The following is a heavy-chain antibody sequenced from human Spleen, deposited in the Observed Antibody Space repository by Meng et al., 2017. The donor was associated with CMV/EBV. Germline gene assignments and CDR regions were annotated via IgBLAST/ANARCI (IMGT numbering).Heavy chain of an antibody. D-gene: IGHD3-3*01. CDR3: ARAPPEPTYHDFWSGYYGAYYYYGMDV. CDR2: MNPNSGNT. J-gene: IGHJ6*02. Sequence: ASVKVSCKASGYTFTSYDINWVRQATGQGLEWMGWMNPNSGNTGYAQKFQGRVTMTTDTSTSTAYMELRSLRSDDTAVYYCARAPPEPTYHDFWSGYYGAYYYYGMDVWGQGTTVTVSS. V-gene: IGHV1-8*02. CDR1: GYTFTSYD.